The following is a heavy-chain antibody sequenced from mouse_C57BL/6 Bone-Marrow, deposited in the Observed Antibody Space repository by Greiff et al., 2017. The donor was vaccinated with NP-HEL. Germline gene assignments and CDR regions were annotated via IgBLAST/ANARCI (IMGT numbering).Heavy chain of an antibody. J-gene: IGHJ3*01. CDR1: GFTFSDAW. V-gene: IGHV6-6*01. CDR2: IRNKANNHAT. CDR3: GLTKTSWFAY. Sequence: EVKLMESGGGLVQPGGSMKLSCAASGFTFSDAWMDWVRQSPEKGLAWVAEIRNKANNHATYYAESVKGRFTISRDDSKSSVYLHMISLRAKDTGIYYCGLTKTSWFAYWGQGTLVTVSA. D-gene: IGHD2-13*01.